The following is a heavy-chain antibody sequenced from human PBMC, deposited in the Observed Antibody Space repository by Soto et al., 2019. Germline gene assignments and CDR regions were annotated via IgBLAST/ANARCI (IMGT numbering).Heavy chain of an antibody. CDR2: FSGSGGYI. CDR3: AKHSENYYGKVDF. J-gene: IGHJ4*02. V-gene: IGHV3-23*01. D-gene: IGHD1-26*01. Sequence: GSLILSCASSGFTFNNYSMSWVRQAPGKGLEWVSGFSGSGGYIHYADSVQGRFTISRDNSKNTLYLQMSSLRTDDTAVYYCAKHSENYYGKVDFWGQGTLVTV. CDR1: GFTFNNYS.